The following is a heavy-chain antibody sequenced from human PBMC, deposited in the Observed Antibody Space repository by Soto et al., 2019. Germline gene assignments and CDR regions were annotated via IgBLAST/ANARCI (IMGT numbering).Heavy chain of an antibody. V-gene: IGHV1-69*13. CDR2: IIPILTTA. Sequence: SVKVSCKVSGDSFSSYAISWVRQAPGQGLEWMGGIIPILTTANYAQKFQDRATITADESTSTAYMEVSSLTSEDTAVYYCARKAGGGNYYILDFWGQGTLVTVSS. CDR3: ARKAGGGNYYILDF. J-gene: IGHJ4*02. D-gene: IGHD2-15*01. CDR1: GDSFSSYA.